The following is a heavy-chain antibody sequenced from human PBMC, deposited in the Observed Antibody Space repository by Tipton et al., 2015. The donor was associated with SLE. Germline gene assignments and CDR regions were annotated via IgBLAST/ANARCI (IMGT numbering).Heavy chain of an antibody. CDR3: AGPAVADAFDI. J-gene: IGHJ3*02. V-gene: IGHV4-34*01. CDR1: GGSFTSYY. Sequence: TLSLTCAVYGGSFTSYYWSWIRQPPEKGLEWLGEINHSGITNYNPSLKSRVTISVDASKNQFSLKLSSVTAADTAVYYCAGPAVADAFDIWGQGTMVTVSS. D-gene: IGHD4-23*01. CDR2: INHSGIT.